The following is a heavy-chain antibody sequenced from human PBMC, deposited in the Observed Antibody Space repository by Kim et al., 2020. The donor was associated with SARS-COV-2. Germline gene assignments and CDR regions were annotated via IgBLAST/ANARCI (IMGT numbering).Heavy chain of an antibody. CDR2: ISGGGSNT. CDR3: ANSDGNKFDY. V-gene: IGHV3-23*01. CDR1: GFTFSSYA. Sequence: GGSLRLSCATSGFTFSSYAMTWVRQAPGKGLEWVSTISGGGSNTYYADSVKGRFSISRDNSKNMLYLQMNSLRADDSAIYYCANSDGNKFDYWGQGTLVTVSS. D-gene: IGHD2-15*01. J-gene: IGHJ4*02.